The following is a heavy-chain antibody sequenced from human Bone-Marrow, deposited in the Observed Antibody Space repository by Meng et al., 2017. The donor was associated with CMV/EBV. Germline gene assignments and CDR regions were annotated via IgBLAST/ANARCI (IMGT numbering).Heavy chain of an antibody. D-gene: IGHD2-2*01. CDR3: ARVDRSPDYYQLLFQGAFDI. J-gene: IGHJ3*02. CDR2: IYYSGST. CDR1: GGSISSYY. V-gene: IGHV4-59*01. Sequence: SETLSLTCTVSGGSISSYYWSWIRQPPGKGLEWIGYIYYSGSTNYNPSLKSRVTISVDTSKNQFSLKLSSVTAADTAVYYCARVDRSPDYYQLLFQGAFDIWGQGTMVTVS.